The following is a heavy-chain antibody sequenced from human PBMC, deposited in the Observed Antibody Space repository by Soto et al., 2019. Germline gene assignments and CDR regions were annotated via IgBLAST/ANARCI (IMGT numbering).Heavy chain of an antibody. CDR1: GFTFSSYA. CDR2: ISGSGGST. CDR3: ASQRLVNVYEYRHFDY. J-gene: IGHJ4*02. V-gene: IGHV3-23*01. Sequence: GGSLRLSCAASGFTFSSYAMSWVRQAPGKGLEWVSAISGSGGSTYYADSVKGRFTISRDNSKNTLYLQMNSLRAEDTAVYYCASQRLVNVYEYRHFDYWGQGTLVTVSS. D-gene: IGHD6-13*01.